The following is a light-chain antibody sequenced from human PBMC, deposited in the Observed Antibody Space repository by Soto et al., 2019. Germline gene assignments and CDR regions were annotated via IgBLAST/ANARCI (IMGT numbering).Light chain of an antibody. CDR3: QSYDSSLSGAV. Sequence: QSVLTQPPSVSGAPGQRVTISCTGSNSNIGAGYDVHWYQQLPGTAPKLLIYGNSNRPSGVPDRFSGSKSGTSASLAITGLQAEDEADYYCQSYDSSLSGAVFGGGTQLTVL. CDR2: GNS. CDR1: NSNIGAGYD. J-gene: IGLJ7*01. V-gene: IGLV1-40*01.